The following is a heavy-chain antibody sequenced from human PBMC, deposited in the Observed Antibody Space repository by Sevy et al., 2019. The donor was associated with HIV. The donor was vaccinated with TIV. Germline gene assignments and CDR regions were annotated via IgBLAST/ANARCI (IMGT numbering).Heavy chain of an antibody. V-gene: IGHV3-30-3*01. J-gene: IGHJ4*02. D-gene: IGHD3-22*01. Sequence: GGSLRLSCAASGFTFSSYAMHWVRQAPGKGLEWVADISYDGSNKYYADSVKGRFTISRDNSKNTLYLQMNSLRAEDTAVYYWARGAYYDSSGPFDYWGQGTLVTVS. CDR2: ISYDGSNK. CDR3: ARGAYYDSSGPFDY. CDR1: GFTFSSYA.